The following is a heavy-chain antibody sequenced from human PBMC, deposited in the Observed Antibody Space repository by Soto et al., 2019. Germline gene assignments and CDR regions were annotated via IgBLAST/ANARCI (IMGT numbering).Heavy chain of an antibody. CDR2: ISYDGSNK. Sequence: GGSLRLSCAASGFTFSSYAMHWVRQAPGKGLEWVAVISYDGSNKYYADSVKGRFTISRDNSKNTLYLQMNSLRAEDTAVYYCAREGNFITMIVVVIPVNYFDYWGQGTLVTVSS. J-gene: IGHJ4*02. CDR1: GFTFSSYA. CDR3: AREGNFITMIVVVIPVNYFDY. D-gene: IGHD3-22*01. V-gene: IGHV3-30-3*01.